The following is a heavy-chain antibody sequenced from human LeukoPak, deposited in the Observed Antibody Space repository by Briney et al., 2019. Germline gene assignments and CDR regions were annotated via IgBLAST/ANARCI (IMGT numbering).Heavy chain of an antibody. CDR1: GFTSSSYA. J-gene: IGHJ4*02. CDR2: ISYDGSNK. Sequence: PGRSLRLSCAASGFTSSSYAMHWVRQAPGKGLEWVAVISYDGSNKYYADSVKGRFTISRDNSKNTLYLQMNSLRAEDTAVYYCARDMGVYILTGYYKRGIDYWGQGTLVTVSS. D-gene: IGHD3-9*01. V-gene: IGHV3-30*04. CDR3: ARDMGVYILTGYYKRGIDY.